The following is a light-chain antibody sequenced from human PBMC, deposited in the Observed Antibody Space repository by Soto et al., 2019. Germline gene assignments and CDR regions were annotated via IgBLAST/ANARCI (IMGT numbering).Light chain of an antibody. J-gene: IGKJ4*01. CDR3: QQYVGSPLT. V-gene: IGKV3-11*01. CDR2: DAS. Sequence: ETVLTQSPATLSLSPGERATLSCRASQSVSSYLAWYQQKPGQGPRLLIYDASKRATGIPARFSGSGSGTDFTLTISRLEPEDFAVYYCQQYVGSPLTFGGGTKVDIK. CDR1: QSVSSY.